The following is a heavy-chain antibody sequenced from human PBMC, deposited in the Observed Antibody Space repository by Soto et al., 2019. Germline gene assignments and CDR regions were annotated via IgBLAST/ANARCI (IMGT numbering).Heavy chain of an antibody. CDR3: ACSSTSSYGMDV. CDR2: FDPNDFYT. V-gene: IGHV5-10-1*01. Sequence: GESLKISRKGSGYSFTSYWISWVRPMPGKRLVWRGRFDPNDFYTNNSPPCQGHVTISAHKSSSTAYLQWSSPKASDTAMYHCACSSTSSYGMDVGGQGTTVTVSS. J-gene: IGHJ6*02. D-gene: IGHD2-2*01. CDR1: GYSFTSYW.